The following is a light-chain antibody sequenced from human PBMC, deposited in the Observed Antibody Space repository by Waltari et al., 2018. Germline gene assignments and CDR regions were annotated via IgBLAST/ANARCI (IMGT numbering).Light chain of an antibody. CDR1: SSNIGTNF. J-gene: IGLJ2*01. Sequence: QSVLTQPPPASGPPGQRVTISCSGSSSNIGTNFVYWYQQFPGKAPKLLIFRNNQRPSGVPDRFSGSKSGSSASLAISGLRSDDEAHYYCASWDDSLSGGIFGGGTEVTVL. CDR2: RNN. CDR3: ASWDDSLSGGI. V-gene: IGLV1-47*01.